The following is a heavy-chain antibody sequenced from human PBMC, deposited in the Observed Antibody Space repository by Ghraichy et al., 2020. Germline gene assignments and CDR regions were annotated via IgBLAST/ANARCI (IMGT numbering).Heavy chain of an antibody. CDR3: AKRAGQWLSLNDAFDI. V-gene: IGHV1-2*02. CDR1: GYTFTGYY. Sequence: ASVKVSCKASGYTFTGYYMHWVRQAPGQGLEWMGWINPNSGGTNYAQKFQGRVTMTRDTSISTAYMELSRLRSDDTAVYYCAKRAGQWLSLNDAFDIWGQGTMVTVSS. CDR2: INPNSGGT. D-gene: IGHD3-22*01. J-gene: IGHJ3*02.